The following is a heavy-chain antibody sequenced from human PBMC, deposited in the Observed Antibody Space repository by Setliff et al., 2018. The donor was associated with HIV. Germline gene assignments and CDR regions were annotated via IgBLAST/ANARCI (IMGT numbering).Heavy chain of an antibody. CDR2: ISGSGANT. D-gene: IGHD4-17*01. CDR1: GFTFSTHG. CDR3: AKFFGGYGDYMGFDY. Sequence: GGSLRLSCAASGFTFSTHGMSWVRQAPGKGLEWVSAISGSGANTYYADSVKGRFTISRDNSKNTLYLQMNSLRAEDTAVYYCAKFFGGYGDYMGFDYWGQGTLVTVLL. V-gene: IGHV3-23*01. J-gene: IGHJ4*02.